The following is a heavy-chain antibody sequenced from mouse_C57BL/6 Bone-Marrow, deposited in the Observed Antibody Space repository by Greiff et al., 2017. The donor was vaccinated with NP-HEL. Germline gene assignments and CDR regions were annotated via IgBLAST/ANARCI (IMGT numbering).Heavy chain of an antibody. V-gene: IGHV1-5*01. D-gene: IGHD1-1*01. Sequence: VQLQQSGTVLARPGASVKMSCKTSGYTFTSYWMHWVKQRPGQGLEWIGAIYPGTSDTSYNQKFKGKAKLTAVTSASTAYMELSSLTNEDSAVYYCTTGSRGGWYFDVWGTGTTVTVSS. CDR3: TTGSRGGWYFDV. CDR1: GYTFTSYW. CDR2: IYPGTSDT. J-gene: IGHJ1*03.